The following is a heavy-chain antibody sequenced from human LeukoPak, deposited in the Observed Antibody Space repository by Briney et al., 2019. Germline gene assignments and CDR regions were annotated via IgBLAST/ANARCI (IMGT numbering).Heavy chain of an antibody. J-gene: IGHJ5*02. Sequence: PGGSPSLSFAPSGSTVGNDCMIWVRQAPGKGLEWVGNIKKDGSEKRYADSVRGRFSISRDNAQTSLYLQMNSLRAEDTAVYYCASASGPWLQETWGQGTLVTVSS. D-gene: IGHD5-24*01. CDR1: GSTVGNDC. CDR2: IKKDGSEK. CDR3: ASASGPWLQET. V-gene: IGHV3-7*05.